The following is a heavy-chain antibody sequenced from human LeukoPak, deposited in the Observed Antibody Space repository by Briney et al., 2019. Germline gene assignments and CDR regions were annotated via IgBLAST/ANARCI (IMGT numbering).Heavy chain of an antibody. J-gene: IGHJ6*03. Sequence: SVKVSCKASGGTFSSYAISWVRQAPGQGLEWMGGIIPIFGTANYAQKFQGRVTITTDESTSTAYMELSSLRSEDTAVYYCARAEGYSSSWYYYYYYMDVWGKGTTVTVSS. V-gene: IGHV1-69*05. CDR2: IIPIFGTA. CDR1: GGTFSSYA. CDR3: ARAEGYSSSWYYYYYYMDV. D-gene: IGHD6-13*01.